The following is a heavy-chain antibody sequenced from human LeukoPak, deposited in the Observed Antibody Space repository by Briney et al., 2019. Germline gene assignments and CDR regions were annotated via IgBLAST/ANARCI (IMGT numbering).Heavy chain of an antibody. J-gene: IGHJ3*02. CDR1: GYTFTSYD. V-gene: IGHV1-8*01. Sequence: ASVKVSRKASGYTFTSYDINWVRQATGQGLEWMGWMNPNSGNTGYAQKFQGRVTMTRNTSISTAYMELSSLRSEDTAVYYCAREDIAAASTPDAFDIWGQGTMVTVSS. CDR3: AREDIAAASTPDAFDI. D-gene: IGHD6-13*01. CDR2: MNPNSGNT.